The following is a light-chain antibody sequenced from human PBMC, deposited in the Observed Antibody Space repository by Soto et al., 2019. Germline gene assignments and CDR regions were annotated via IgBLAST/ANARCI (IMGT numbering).Light chain of an antibody. Sequence: QSALTQPASVSGSPGQSITISCTGTSSDVGGYNYVSWYQQHPGKAPKLMIYEVSNRPSRVSNRFSGSKSGNTASLTISGLQAEDEADYYCQSFDISLSGYVFGTGTKVTVL. CDR2: EVS. V-gene: IGLV2-14*01. CDR3: QSFDISLSGYV. J-gene: IGLJ1*01. CDR1: SSDVGGYNY.